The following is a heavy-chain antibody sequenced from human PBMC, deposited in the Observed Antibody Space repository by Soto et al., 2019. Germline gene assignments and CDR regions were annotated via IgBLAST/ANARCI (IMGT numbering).Heavy chain of an antibody. D-gene: IGHD3-22*01. CDR2: IYYSGST. V-gene: IGHV4-39*01. Sequence: QLQLQESGPGLVKPSETLSLTCTVSGGSISSSSYYWGWIRQPPGKGLEWIGSIYYSGSTYYNPSLKSRVTISVDTSKNQFSLKLSSVTAADTAVYYCARAYYYDSSGYSYYFDYWGQGTLVTVSS. CDR1: GGSISSSSYY. CDR3: ARAYYYDSSGYSYYFDY. J-gene: IGHJ4*02.